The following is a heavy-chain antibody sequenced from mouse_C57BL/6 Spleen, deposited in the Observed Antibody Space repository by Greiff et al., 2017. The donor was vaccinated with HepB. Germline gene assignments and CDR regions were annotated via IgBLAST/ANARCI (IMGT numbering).Heavy chain of an antibody. J-gene: IGHJ2*01. V-gene: IGHV14-1*01. CDR3: TTALTSYFDY. Sequence: VQLQQSGAELVRPGASVKLSCTASGFNIKDYYMHWVKQRPEQGLEWIGRIDPEDGDTEYAPKFQGKATMTADTSSNPAYLQLSSLTSEDTAVYYCTTALTSYFDYWGQGTTLTVSS. CDR2: IDPEDGDT. CDR1: GFNIKDYY. D-gene: IGHD4-1*01.